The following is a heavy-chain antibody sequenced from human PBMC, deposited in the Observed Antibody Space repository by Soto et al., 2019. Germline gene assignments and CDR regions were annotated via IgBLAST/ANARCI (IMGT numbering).Heavy chain of an antibody. V-gene: IGHV4-31*03. CDR2: IYYSGRT. J-gene: IGHJ4*02. D-gene: IGHD6-13*01. CDR3: ARFAREENPKVGSWYYFDY. CDR1: GGSISSGGYF. Sequence: PSETLSLTCTVSGGSISSGGYFWSWFRQHPGKGLEWIGNIYYSGRTYYNPSLKSRVTISVDTSKNQFSLKLSSVTAADTAVYYCARFAREENPKVGSWYYFDYWGQGTRVTV.